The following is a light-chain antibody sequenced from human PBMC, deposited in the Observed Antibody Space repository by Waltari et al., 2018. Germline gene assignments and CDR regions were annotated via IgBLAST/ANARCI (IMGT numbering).Light chain of an antibody. Sequence: EIVLTQSPGTLSLSPGERATLSCRASQTVTSNYLAWYQQQQPGQAPRLLIYGASNRATGIPGRFSGSGSGTDFTLTISRLEPEDFAVYYCQHYGTSPETFGQGTKLQIK. V-gene: IGKV3-20*01. CDR3: QHYGTSPET. CDR2: GAS. J-gene: IGKJ2*01. CDR1: QTVTSNY.